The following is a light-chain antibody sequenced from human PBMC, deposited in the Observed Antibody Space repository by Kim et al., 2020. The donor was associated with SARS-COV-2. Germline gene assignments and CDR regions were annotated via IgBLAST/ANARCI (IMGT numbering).Light chain of an antibody. V-gene: IGKV3-15*01. CDR1: QSITTN. CDR3: QQYYDWPPNS. Sequence: VSPGERVTLSCRASQSITTNLAWYQQKPGQAPRLLIFAASTRATGIPARFSGSASGTEFTLTISTLQSEDFAVYYCQQYYDWPPNSFGQGTKLEIK. CDR2: AAS. J-gene: IGKJ2*03.